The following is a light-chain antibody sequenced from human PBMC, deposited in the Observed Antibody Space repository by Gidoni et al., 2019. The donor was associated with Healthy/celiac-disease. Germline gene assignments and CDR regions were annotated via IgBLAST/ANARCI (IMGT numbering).Light chain of an antibody. Sequence: IRMTQSPSSLSASTGDRVTITCRASQGISSYLAWYQQKPGKAPKLLIYAASTLQSGVPSRFSGSGSGTDFTLTISCLQSEDFATYYCQQYYSYPYTFXQXTKLEIK. J-gene: IGKJ2*01. CDR1: QGISSY. V-gene: IGKV1-8*01. CDR2: AAS. CDR3: QQYYSYPYT.